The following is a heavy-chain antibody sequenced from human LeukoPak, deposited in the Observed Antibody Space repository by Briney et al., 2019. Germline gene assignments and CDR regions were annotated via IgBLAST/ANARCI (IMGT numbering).Heavy chain of an antibody. Sequence: PSQTLSLTCAVSGGSISSGGYSWSWIRQPPGKGLEWIGYIYHSGSTYYNPPLKSRVTISVDRSKNQFSLKLSSVTAADTAVYYCARRYSSSSGLDYWGQGTLVTVSS. D-gene: IGHD6-6*01. CDR2: IYHSGST. V-gene: IGHV4-30-2*01. CDR1: GGSISSGGYS. J-gene: IGHJ4*02. CDR3: ARRYSSSSGLDY.